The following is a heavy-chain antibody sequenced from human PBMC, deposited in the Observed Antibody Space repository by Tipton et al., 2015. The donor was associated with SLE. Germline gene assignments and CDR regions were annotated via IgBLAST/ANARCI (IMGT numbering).Heavy chain of an antibody. J-gene: IGHJ5*02. Sequence: TLSLTCTVSGGSLSSSSYYWGWIRQPPGKGLEWIGSISYSGTTYYNPSLMSRVTISVDTSKNQFSLKLSSVTAADTAVYYCAREGVRPNNWFDPWGQGTLVTVSS. CDR1: GGSLSSSSYY. V-gene: IGHV4-39*07. CDR2: ISYSGTT. CDR3: AREGVRPNNWFDP. D-gene: IGHD3-10*01.